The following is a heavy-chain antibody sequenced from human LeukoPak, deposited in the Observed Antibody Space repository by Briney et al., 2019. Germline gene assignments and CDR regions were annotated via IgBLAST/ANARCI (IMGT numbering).Heavy chain of an antibody. CDR1: GFTFSSYA. V-gene: IGHV3-30-3*01. J-gene: IGHJ4*02. D-gene: IGHD3-22*01. Sequence: TGGSLRLSCAASGFTFSSYAMHWVRQAPGKGLEWVAVISYDGSNKYYADSVKGRFTISRDNSKNTLYLQMNSLRAEDTAVYYCARAMIVVVIISPYGYWGQGTLVTVSS. CDR2: ISYDGSNK. CDR3: ARAMIVVVIISPYGY.